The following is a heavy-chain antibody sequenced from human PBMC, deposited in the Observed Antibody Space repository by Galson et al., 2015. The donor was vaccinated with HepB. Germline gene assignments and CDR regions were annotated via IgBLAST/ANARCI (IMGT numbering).Heavy chain of an antibody. Sequence: SLRLSCAASGFTFSSYSMNWVRQAPGKGLEWVSSISSSSSYIYYADSVKGRFTISRDNAKNSLYLQMNSLRAEDTAVYYCARDSYYDYVWGSYRPPHNWFDPWGQGTLVTVSS. J-gene: IGHJ5*02. V-gene: IGHV3-21*01. CDR3: ARDSYYDYVWGSYRPPHNWFDP. CDR2: ISSSSSYI. CDR1: GFTFSSYS. D-gene: IGHD3-16*02.